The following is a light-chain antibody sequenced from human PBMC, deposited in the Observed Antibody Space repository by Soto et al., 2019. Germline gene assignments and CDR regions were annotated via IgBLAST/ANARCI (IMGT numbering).Light chain of an antibody. V-gene: IGKV1-27*01. CDR3: QKFSAVPT. CDR2: AAS. J-gene: IGKJ4*01. Sequence: DIQMTQSPSSLSASVGDRVTITCRASQAIYNYLAWYQQKPGKVPTLLISAASTLQSGVPSRFSGSGSGTDFPLTISSLQPEDGATYYCQKFSAVPTFGGGTKVEI. CDR1: QAIYNY.